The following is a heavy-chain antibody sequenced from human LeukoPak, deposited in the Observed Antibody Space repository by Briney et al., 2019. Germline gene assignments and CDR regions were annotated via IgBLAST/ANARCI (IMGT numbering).Heavy chain of an antibody. CDR2: IDYSGST. D-gene: IGHD3-10*01. V-gene: IGHV4-39*01. Sequence: PSETLSLTCTVSGASITSTSYYWTWLRQPPGKGLQWIGSIDYSGSTYYNPALKSRVTMSVDTSKNQLSLKLSSVTAADSAVYYCASELRTYYYGSGSHPETNWFDPWGQGTLVTVSS. J-gene: IGHJ5*02. CDR3: ASELRTYYYGSGSHPETNWFDP. CDR1: GASITSTSYY.